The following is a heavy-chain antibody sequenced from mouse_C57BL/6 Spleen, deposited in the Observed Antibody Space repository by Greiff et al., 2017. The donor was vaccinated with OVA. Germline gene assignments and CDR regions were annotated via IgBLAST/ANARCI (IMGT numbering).Heavy chain of an antibody. CDR3: ARGFITTVVARSYWYFDV. Sequence: EVHLVESGPGLAKPSQTLSLTCSVTGYSITSDYWNWIRKFPGNKLEYMGYISYSGSTYYNPSLKSRISITRDTSKNQYYLQLNSVTTEDTATYYCARGFITTVVARSYWYFDVWGTGTTVTVSS. CDR1: GYSITSDY. J-gene: IGHJ1*03. D-gene: IGHD1-1*01. V-gene: IGHV3-8*01. CDR2: ISYSGST.